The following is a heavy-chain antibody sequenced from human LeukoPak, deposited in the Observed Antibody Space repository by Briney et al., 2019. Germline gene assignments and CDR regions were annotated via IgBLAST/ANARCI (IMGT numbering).Heavy chain of an antibody. V-gene: IGHV3-11*05. D-gene: IGHD3-16*01. J-gene: IGHJ4*02. CDR1: GFTFDDYG. CDR2: ISTSSSST. Sequence: GGSLRLSCAASGFTFDDYGMSWVRQAPGKGLEWVSYISTSSSSTNYADPVKGRFTISRDNAKNSLFLQMNSLRAEDTAVYYCARDRGGAAAYWGQGTLVTVSS. CDR3: ARDRGGAAAY.